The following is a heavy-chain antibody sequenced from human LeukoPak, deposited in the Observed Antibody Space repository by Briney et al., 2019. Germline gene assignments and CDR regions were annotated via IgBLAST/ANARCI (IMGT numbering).Heavy chain of an antibody. D-gene: IGHD2-2*01. Sequence: RGSLRHSGEPLGSTVSSNNMTRDARAPGQGLKWVSEIYTGGLTFYADSVTGRFTISRDNSKNTVYLQMNSLGVEDTARYYCARDNAPAGGGLDYWGQGTLVTVSS. CDR2: IYTGGLT. V-gene: IGHV3-53*01. J-gene: IGHJ4*02. CDR1: GSTVSSNN. CDR3: ARDNAPAGGGLDY.